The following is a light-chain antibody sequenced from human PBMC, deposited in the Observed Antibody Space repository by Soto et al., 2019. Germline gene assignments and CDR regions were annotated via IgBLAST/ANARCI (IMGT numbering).Light chain of an antibody. Sequence: QSALTQPRSVSGSPGQSVTISCTGTSSDVGRYNYVSWYQQHPGKAPKLMIYDVSKRPSGVPDRFSGSKSGNTASLTISGLHAEHEADYYCYSYAGSYVFGPGTKLTVL. CDR1: SSDVGRYNY. CDR2: DVS. CDR3: YSYAGSYV. V-gene: IGLV2-11*01. J-gene: IGLJ1*01.